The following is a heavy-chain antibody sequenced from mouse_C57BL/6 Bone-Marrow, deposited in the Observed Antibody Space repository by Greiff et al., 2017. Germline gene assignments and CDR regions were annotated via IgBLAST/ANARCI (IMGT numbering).Heavy chain of an antibody. CDR3: AREGPYFDY. CDR1: GYTFTSYG. CDR2: IYPRSGTT. Sequence: VQRVESGAELARPGASVKLSCKASGYTFTSYGISWVKQRTGQGLEWIGEIYPRSGTTYYNEKFKGKATLTADKSSSTAYMELRSLTSEDSAVYFYAREGPYFDYWGQGTTLTVSS. J-gene: IGHJ2*01. V-gene: IGHV1-81*01.